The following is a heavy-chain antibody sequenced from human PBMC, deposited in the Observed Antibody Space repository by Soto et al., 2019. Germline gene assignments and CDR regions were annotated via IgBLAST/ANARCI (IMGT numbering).Heavy chain of an antibody. V-gene: IGHV1-8*01. D-gene: IGHD2-15*01. CDR2: MNPNSGNT. CDR1: GYSFTSYD. Sequence: QVQMVQSGAEVKKPGASVKVSCRASGYSFTSYDVNWVRQATGQGLEWMGWMNPNSGNTAFAEKFQGRVTMTGDTPITTAYMEVSGLTSEDTAVYYCARYPYTSYCSDGSCSYDAFDIWGQGTVVTVSS. J-gene: IGHJ3*02. CDR3: ARYPYTSYCSDGSCSYDAFDI.